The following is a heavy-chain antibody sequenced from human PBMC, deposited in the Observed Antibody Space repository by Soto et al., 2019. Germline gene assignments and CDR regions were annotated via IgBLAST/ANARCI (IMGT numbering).Heavy chain of an antibody. CDR3: ARGVPGWNYPTRGYYYYYYMDV. D-gene: IGHD1-7*01. Sequence: SETLSLTCAVYGGSFSGYYWSWIRQPPGKGLEWIGEINHSGSTNYNPSLKSRVTISVETSKNQFSLKLSSVTAADTAVYYCARGVPGWNYPTRGYYYYYYMDVWGKGTTVTVSS. CDR1: GGSFSGYY. V-gene: IGHV4-34*01. J-gene: IGHJ6*03. CDR2: INHSGST.